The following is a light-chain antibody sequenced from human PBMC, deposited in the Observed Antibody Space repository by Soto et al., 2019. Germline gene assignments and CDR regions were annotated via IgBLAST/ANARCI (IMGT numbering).Light chain of an antibody. CDR3: QQYNDWPIT. V-gene: IGKV3-15*01. Sequence: IVMTQSPSTLSVSPGEGVTLSCRASQSVRSHLAWYQQKPGQPPRLLIYLASTRATGIPARFSGSGSGTEFSLTISSLQSEDFAVYYCQQYNDWPITFGPGTRLEIK. CDR1: QSVRSH. J-gene: IGKJ5*01. CDR2: LAS.